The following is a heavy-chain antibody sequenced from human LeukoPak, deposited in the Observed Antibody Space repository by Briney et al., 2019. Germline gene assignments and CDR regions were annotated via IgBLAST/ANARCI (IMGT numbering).Heavy chain of an antibody. Sequence: GASVKVSCKVSVYTLTALSMHWVRQAPVKGLEWMGSFDPEDGETIYAQKFQGRVTMTEATSTDTAFMELNSLRSEDTAIYYCAVGSISFGDYWGRGTLVTVSS. J-gene: IGHJ4*02. CDR2: FDPEDGET. CDR3: AVGSISFGDY. CDR1: VYTLTALS. V-gene: IGHV1-24*01. D-gene: IGHD3-16*01.